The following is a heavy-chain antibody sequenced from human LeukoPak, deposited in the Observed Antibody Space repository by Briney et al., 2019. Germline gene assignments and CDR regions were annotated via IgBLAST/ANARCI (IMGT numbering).Heavy chain of an antibody. D-gene: IGHD3-10*01. CDR3: ARLMVRGVESAFDI. J-gene: IGHJ3*02. V-gene: IGHV5-51*01. CDR1: GYNFTNYW. Sequence: GESLKISCKGSGYNFTNYWIGWVRQMPGKGLEWMGIIYPGDSDTTYSPSFQGQVTISADKSISTAYLQWSSLKASDTAMYYCARLMVRGVESAFDIWGQGTMVTVSS. CDR2: IYPGDSDT.